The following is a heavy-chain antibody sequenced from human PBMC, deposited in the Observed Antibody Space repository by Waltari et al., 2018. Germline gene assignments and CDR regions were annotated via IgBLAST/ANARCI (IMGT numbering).Heavy chain of an antibody. CDR2: IYTSGST. Sequence: QVQLQESGPGLVKPSQTLSLTCTVSGGSIRSGRYYWGWIRQPAGKGLEWIGRIYTSGSTNYNPSLKSRVTISVDTSKNQFSLKLSSVTAADTAVYYCASGTDPFDYWGQGTLVTVSS. J-gene: IGHJ4*02. V-gene: IGHV4-61*02. CDR3: ASGTDPFDY. CDR1: GGSIRSGRYY. D-gene: IGHD2-8*02.